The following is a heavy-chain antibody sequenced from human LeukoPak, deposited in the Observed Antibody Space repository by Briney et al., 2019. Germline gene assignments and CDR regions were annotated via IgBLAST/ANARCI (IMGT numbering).Heavy chain of an antibody. CDR1: GYTFTSYY. V-gene: IGHV1-46*01. Sequence: ASAKVSCKASGYTFTSYYMHWLRQAPGQGLEWMGIINPSGGSTSYAQKFQGRVTMTRDTSTSTVYMELSSLRSEDTAVYYCARDISLAYYGSGSCGDYWGQGTLVTVSS. CDR2: INPSGGST. J-gene: IGHJ4*02. CDR3: ARDISLAYYGSGSCGDY. D-gene: IGHD3-10*01.